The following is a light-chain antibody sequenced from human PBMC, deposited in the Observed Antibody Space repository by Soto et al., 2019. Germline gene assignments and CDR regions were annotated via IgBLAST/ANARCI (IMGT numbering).Light chain of an antibody. Sequence: EIVLTQSPGTLSLSPGERATLSCRASQSVTSNYLAWYQQKPGQAPRLLIYGASSRATGIPDRISGSGSGTDFTLTINRLESEDFAVYYCQPYGNSPWTFGRGTKVEIK. J-gene: IGKJ1*01. CDR2: GAS. V-gene: IGKV3-20*01. CDR3: QPYGNSPWT. CDR1: QSVTSNY.